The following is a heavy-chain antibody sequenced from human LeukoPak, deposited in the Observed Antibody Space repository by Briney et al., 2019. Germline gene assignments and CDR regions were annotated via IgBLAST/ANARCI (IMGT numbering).Heavy chain of an antibody. V-gene: IGHV1-69*01. CDR1: GGTFSSHA. CDR3: ARDSSPHDYYDSSGNYLYSFDY. D-gene: IGHD3-22*01. CDR2: IIPIFGTA. Sequence: SVKVSCKASGGTFSSHAISWVRQAPGQGLEWMAGIIPIFGTANYAQKFQGRVTITADESTSTAYMELSSLRSEDTAVYYCARDSSPHDYYDSSGNYLYSFDYWGQGTLVTVSS. J-gene: IGHJ4*02.